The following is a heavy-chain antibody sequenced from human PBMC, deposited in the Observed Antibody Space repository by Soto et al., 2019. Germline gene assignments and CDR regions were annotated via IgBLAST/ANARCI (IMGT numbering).Heavy chain of an antibody. J-gene: IGHJ4*02. V-gene: IGHV4-59*01. Sequence: QVQLQESGPGLVKPSETLSLTCTVSGGSISSYYWSWIRQPPGKGLEWIGYIYYSGSTNYKPSLXXXXXXXXXXXXXXXXXXXXXXXXXXXXXXXXXXXXGGXFDYWGQGTLVTVSS. D-gene: IGHD1-26*01. CDR3: XXXXGGXFDY. CDR1: GGSISSYY. CDR2: IYYSGST.